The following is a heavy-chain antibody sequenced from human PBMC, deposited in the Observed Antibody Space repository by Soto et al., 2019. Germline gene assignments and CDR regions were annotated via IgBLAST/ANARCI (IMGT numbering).Heavy chain of an antibody. V-gene: IGHV4-59*12. CDR3: ARDKITGLFDY. D-gene: IGHD2-8*02. CDR2: IHYSGST. Sequence: SETLSLTCTVSGGSISSYYWSWIRQPPGKGLEWIGNIHYSGSTNYNPSLKSRVTISVDTSKNQFSLKLTSVTAADTAVYYCARDKITGLFDYWGQGTLVTVSS. CDR1: GGSISSYY. J-gene: IGHJ4*02.